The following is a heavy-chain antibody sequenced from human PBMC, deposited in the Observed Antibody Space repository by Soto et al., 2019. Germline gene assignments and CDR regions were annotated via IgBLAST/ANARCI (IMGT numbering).Heavy chain of an antibody. CDR2: ISGYNGDT. CDR1: GYSFTTYG. J-gene: IGHJ6*02. CDR3: AREGVRPYYCYGMDV. V-gene: IGHV1-18*01. Sequence: QVHLVQSGAEVKKPGASVKVSCKASGYSFTTYGISWVRQAPGQGLEWMGWISGYNGDTNYAQNFQARVTMTTDTSTSTAYTELRSLRSDDTAVYYCAREGVRPYYCYGMDVWGQGTTVSVSS. D-gene: IGHD2-21*01.